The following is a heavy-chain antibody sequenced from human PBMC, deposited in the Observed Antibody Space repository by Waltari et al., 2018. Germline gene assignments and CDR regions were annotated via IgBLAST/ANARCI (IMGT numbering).Heavy chain of an antibody. V-gene: IGHV1-46*04. CDR1: GYIFTSHY. Sequence: QVQLVQSGAEVKKPGASVKISCRASGYIFTSHYIHWVRQAPGQGLEWMGVINPSEGRTSYAQKLQGRVTMTRDTSTSTVYMELGSLRSEDTAVYFCARRDETGSYYYYGIDVWGQGTTVTVSS. CDR3: ARRDETGSYYYYGIDV. D-gene: IGHD3-9*01. J-gene: IGHJ6*02. CDR2: INPSEGRT.